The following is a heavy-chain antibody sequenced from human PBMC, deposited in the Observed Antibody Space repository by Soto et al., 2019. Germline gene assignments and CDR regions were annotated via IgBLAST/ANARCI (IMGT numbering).Heavy chain of an antibody. J-gene: IGHJ6*02. Sequence: GVSVKVSCKASGYTFTGYYMHWVRQAPGQGLEWMGWINPNSGGTNYAQKFQGWVTMTRDTSISTAYMELSRLRSDDTAVYYCAREAVSSLYYYYGMDVWGQGTTVTVSS. CDR2: INPNSGGT. CDR3: AREAVSSLYYYYGMDV. V-gene: IGHV1-2*04. D-gene: IGHD6-6*01. CDR1: GYTFTGYY.